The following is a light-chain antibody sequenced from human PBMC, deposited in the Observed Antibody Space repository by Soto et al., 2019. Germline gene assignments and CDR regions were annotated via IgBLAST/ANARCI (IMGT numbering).Light chain of an antibody. J-gene: IGKJ2*01. CDR3: QQYYKWPQT. V-gene: IGKV3-15*01. CDR2: GAS. Sequence: EIVMTQSPATLSVSLGERATLSCRASQSVSSDLGWYQHKPGQAPRLLIYGASTRATGIPARFSGSGSGTGFTLTISSLQSEDFAVYYCQQYYKWPQTFGQGTKLEIK. CDR1: QSVSSD.